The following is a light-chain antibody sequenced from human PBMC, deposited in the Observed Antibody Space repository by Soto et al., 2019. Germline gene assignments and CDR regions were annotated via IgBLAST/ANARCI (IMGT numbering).Light chain of an antibody. J-gene: IGLJ3*02. Sequence: QSALTQPASVSGSPGQSITISCTGTSSDIGGSKFVSWYQQHPGEAPKLMIFEVRNRPSGVSNRFSGSKSDNTASLTISGLQPEDEADYYCSSYSSSSTSWVFGGGTKFTVL. CDR3: SSYSSSSTSWV. V-gene: IGLV2-14*01. CDR2: EVR. CDR1: SSDIGGSKF.